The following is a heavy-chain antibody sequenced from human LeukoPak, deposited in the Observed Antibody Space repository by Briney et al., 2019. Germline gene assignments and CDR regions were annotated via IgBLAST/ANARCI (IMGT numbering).Heavy chain of an antibody. D-gene: IGHD5-24*01. V-gene: IGHV3-7*01. Sequence: GWALRLSCAASGFTLTNNWMTWFRQAPGKGLEWVANVNEDGSEQNYLDSVKGRFTISRDNAKNSVYLQMNNLRVEETAVYYCARGRGWIDPWGQGTLVTVSS. J-gene: IGHJ5*02. CDR2: VNEDGSEQ. CDR3: ARGRGWIDP. CDR1: GFTLTNNW.